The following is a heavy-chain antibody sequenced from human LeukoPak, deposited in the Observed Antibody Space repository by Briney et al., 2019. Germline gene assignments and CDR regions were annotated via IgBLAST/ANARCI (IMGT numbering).Heavy chain of an antibody. CDR2: ISGSGGST. CDR3: AKVLVYDRSGDDAFDI. CDR1: GFTFSSYS. J-gene: IGHJ3*02. D-gene: IGHD3-22*01. Sequence: GGSLRLSCAASGFTFSSYSMNWVRQAPGKGLEWVSAISGSGGSTYYADSVKGRFTISRDNSKNTLYLQMNRLRAEDTAVYYCAKVLVYDRSGDDAFDIWGQGTMVTVSS. V-gene: IGHV3-23*01.